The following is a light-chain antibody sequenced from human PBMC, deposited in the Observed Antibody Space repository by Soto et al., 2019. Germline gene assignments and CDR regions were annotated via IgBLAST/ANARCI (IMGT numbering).Light chain of an antibody. V-gene: IGKV1-27*01. J-gene: IGKJ1*01. CDR2: EAS. CDR1: QDISGH. CDR3: QKYNGTPRT. Sequence: DIQVTQSPSSLSASVGDRVTNTCRASQDISGHLAWYQQKPGKVPKLLIYEASTLQSRVPSRFSASGSGTDFTLTISSLQPEDVATYYCQKYNGTPRTFGQGTKVELK.